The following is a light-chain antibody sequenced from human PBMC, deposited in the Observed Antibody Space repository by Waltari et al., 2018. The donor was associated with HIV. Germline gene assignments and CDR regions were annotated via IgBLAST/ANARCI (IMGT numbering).Light chain of an antibody. CDR1: QGIRND. V-gene: IGKV1-17*01. CDR3: LQHNTYPWT. Sequence: DIQMTQSPSSLPASVGARVNITCRASQGIRNDLLWYQQKPGKAPKRLIYAASSLQSGVPSRFSGSGSGTEFTLTISSLQPEDFATYYCLQHNTYPWTFGQGTKVEIK. J-gene: IGKJ1*01. CDR2: AAS.